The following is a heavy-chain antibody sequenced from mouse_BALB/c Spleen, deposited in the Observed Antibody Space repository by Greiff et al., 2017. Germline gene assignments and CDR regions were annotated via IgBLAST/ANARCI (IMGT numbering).Heavy chain of an antibody. J-gene: IGHJ3*01. D-gene: IGHD2-4*01. CDR1: GYSITSDYA. CDR3: AREGITPFAY. CDR2: ISYSGST. Sequence: EVKLQESGPGLVKPSQSLSLTCTVTGYSITSDYAWNWIRQFPGNKLEWMGYISYSGSTSYNPSLKSRISITRDTSKNQFFLQLNSVTTEDTATYYCAREGITPFAYWGQGTLVTVSA. V-gene: IGHV3-2*02.